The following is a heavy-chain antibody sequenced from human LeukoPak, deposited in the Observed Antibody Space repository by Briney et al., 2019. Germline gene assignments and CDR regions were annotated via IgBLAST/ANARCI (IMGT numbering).Heavy chain of an antibody. CDR1: GFTFSSYW. D-gene: IGHD4-23*01. Sequence: GGSLRLSCAASGFTFSSYWMHWVRHAPGKGLVWVSRINIDGSSTRYADSVKGRFTISRDNAKNTLYLQMNSLRAEDTAVYYCAKAWGTTVVTPNWYFDLWGRGTLVTVSS. V-gene: IGHV3-74*01. CDR2: INIDGSST. J-gene: IGHJ2*01. CDR3: AKAWGTTVVTPNWYFDL.